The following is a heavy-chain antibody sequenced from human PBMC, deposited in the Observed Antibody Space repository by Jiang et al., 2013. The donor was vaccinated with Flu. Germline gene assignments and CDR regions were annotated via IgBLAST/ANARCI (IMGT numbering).Heavy chain of an antibody. CDR1: GYTFSRLW. J-gene: IGHJ6*02. V-gene: IGHV1-18*01. Sequence: VKVSCKASGYTFSRLWYQLGATGPWTRAGVGWDGLAVSMGNTNYEQKFQGRVTMITDTSTSTAYMELRSLRSDDTAVYYCARDIAILEAANIGMDVWGQGTTVTVAS. CDR2: LAVSMGNT. CDR3: ARDIAILEAANIGMDV. D-gene: IGHD2-15*01.